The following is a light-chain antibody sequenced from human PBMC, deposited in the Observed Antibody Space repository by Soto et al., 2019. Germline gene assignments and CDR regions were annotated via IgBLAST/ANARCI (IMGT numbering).Light chain of an antibody. CDR3: QQYDSSPRT. V-gene: IGKV3-15*01. Sequence: EILMTQSPSTLSVYAGEIATLSSRASQSISRQLAWYQQRPGKSPRLLIYGASTWASGIRDRFSGSGSGTDFTLTISRLEPEDFAVYYCQQYDSSPRTFGQGTKVDIK. CDR2: GAS. J-gene: IGKJ1*01. CDR1: QSISRQ.